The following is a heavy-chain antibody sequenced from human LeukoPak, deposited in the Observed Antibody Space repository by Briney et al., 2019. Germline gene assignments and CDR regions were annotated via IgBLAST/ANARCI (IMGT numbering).Heavy chain of an antibody. V-gene: IGHV4-61*01. D-gene: IGHD3-22*01. J-gene: IGHJ4*02. CDR2: IYDSGST. Sequence: SETLSLTCSVSGGSIGSSSNDYWTWIRQPPGKGLEWIGYIYDSGSTNYNPSLKSRVTISVDTSKNQVSLNLSSVTAADTAVYYCARGRTYYDSSGYYLYFDYWGQGTPVTVSS. CDR3: ARGRTYYDSSGYYLYFDY. CDR1: GGSIGSSSNDY.